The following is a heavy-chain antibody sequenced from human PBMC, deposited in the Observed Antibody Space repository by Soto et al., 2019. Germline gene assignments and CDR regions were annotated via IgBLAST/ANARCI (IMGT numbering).Heavy chain of an antibody. D-gene: IGHD4-17*01. CDR1: VFTFSSYS. CDR2: ISSSSSYI. Sequence: GGSLRLACASSVFTFSSYSMNWVRQAPGKGLEWASSISSSSSYIYYADSVKGRFTISRDNAKNSLYLQMNSLRAEDTAVYYCATNTVTNYYYYYGMDVWGQGTTVTVSS. V-gene: IGHV3-21*01. J-gene: IGHJ6*02. CDR3: ATNTVTNYYYYYGMDV.